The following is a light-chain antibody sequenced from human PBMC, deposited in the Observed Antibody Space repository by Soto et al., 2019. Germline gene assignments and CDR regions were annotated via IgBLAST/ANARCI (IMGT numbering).Light chain of an antibody. V-gene: IGKV3-11*01. CDR3: QQRSNWPPKYT. J-gene: IGKJ2*01. CDR2: AAS. Sequence: EIVLTQSPATLSLSPGERATLSCRASQSFTSYLAWYQQKPGQAPRLLIYAASNRATGIPARFSGSGSGTDFSLTISSLEPEDFAVYYCQQRSNWPPKYTFGQGTKLEIK. CDR1: QSFTSY.